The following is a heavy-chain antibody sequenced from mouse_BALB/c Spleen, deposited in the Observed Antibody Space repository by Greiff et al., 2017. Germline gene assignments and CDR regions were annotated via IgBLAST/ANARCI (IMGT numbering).Heavy chain of an antibody. CDR1: GFTFSSYG. D-gene: IGHD1-1*01. J-gene: IGHJ4*01. V-gene: IGHV5-6*01. Sequence: EVQLQESGGDLVKPGGSLKLSCAASGFTFSSYGMSWVRQTPDKRLEWVATISSGGSYTYYPDSVKGRFTISRDNAKNTLYLQMSSLKSEDTAMYYCARVTTVSYAMDYWGQGTSVTVSS. CDR3: ARVTTVSYAMDY. CDR2: ISSGGSYT.